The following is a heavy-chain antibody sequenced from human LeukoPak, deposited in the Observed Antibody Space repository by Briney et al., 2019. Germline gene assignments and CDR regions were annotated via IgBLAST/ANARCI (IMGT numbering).Heavy chain of an antibody. J-gene: IGHJ4*02. CDR1: GFTFSNYA. CDR3: AKGISTPDY. V-gene: IGHV3-23*01. Sequence: GGSLRLSCAASGFTFSNYAMSWVRQAPGKGLEWVSGISGGGGSTYYADSVKGRFTISRDNSKNTLDLQMNSLRAGDTAIYYCAKGISTPDYWRQGTLVTVSS. CDR2: ISGGGGST. D-gene: IGHD2-2*01.